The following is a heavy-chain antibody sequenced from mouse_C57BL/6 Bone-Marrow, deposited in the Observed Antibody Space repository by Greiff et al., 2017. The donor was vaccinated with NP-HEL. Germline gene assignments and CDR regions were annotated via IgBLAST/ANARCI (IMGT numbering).Heavy chain of an antibody. Sequence: EVQLVESGGGLVQPKGSLKLSCAASGFSFNTYAMNWVRQAPGKGLEWVARIRSKSNNYATYYADSVKDRFTISRDDSESMRYLQMNNLKTEDTALYYCVRHEGLRHWYFDVWGTGTTVTVSS. CDR2: IRSKSNNYAT. D-gene: IGHD2-4*01. J-gene: IGHJ1*03. V-gene: IGHV10-1*01. CDR3: VRHEGLRHWYFDV. CDR1: GFSFNTYA.